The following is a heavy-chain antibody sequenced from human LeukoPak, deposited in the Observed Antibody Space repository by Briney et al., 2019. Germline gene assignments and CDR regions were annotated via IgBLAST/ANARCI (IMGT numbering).Heavy chain of an antibody. Sequence: GGSLRLSCAASGSTFSSYAMSWVRQAPGKGLEWVSAISGSGGSTYYADSVKGRFTISRDNSKNTLYLQMNSLRAEDTAVYYCAKDRYYDSSGLSFDYWGQGTLVTVSS. CDR1: GSTFSSYA. D-gene: IGHD3-22*01. J-gene: IGHJ4*02. CDR3: AKDRYYDSSGLSFDY. V-gene: IGHV3-23*01. CDR2: ISGSGGST.